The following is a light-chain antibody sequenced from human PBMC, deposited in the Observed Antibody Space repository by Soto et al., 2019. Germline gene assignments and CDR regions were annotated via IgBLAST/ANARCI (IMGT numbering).Light chain of an antibody. CDR1: SSDVGGYNY. V-gene: IGLV2-8*01. CDR3: SPYADHNTVI. CDR2: EVT. J-gene: IGLJ2*01. Sequence: QSALTQPPSASGSLGQSVTISCTGTSSDVGGYNYVSWYQQHPGKAPKLLIYEVTKRPSGVPDRFSGSNSGNTASLTVSGLQAEDEADYYCSPYADHNTVIFGGGTKLTVL.